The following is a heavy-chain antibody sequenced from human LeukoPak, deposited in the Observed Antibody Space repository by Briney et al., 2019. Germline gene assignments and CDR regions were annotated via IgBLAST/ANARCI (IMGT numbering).Heavy chain of an antibody. Sequence: GASVTVSCKASGYTFTVYYMHWVRQAPGQRLESMGWINPNSGGTNYAQKFQGRVTMARDTSISTAYMELSRLRSDDTAVYYCASPRNNPNRIAAAADYYYYGMDVWGQGTTVTVSS. D-gene: IGHD6-13*01. CDR3: ASPRNNPNRIAAAADYYYYGMDV. J-gene: IGHJ6*02. CDR1: GYTFTVYY. CDR2: INPNSGGT. V-gene: IGHV1-2*02.